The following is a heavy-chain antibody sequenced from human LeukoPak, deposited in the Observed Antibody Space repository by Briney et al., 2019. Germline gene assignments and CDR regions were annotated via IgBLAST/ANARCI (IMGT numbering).Heavy chain of an antibody. V-gene: IGHV4-34*01. CDR2: INHSGST. J-gene: IGHJ4*02. CDR1: RGSFSGYY. D-gene: IGHD4-17*01. Sequence: SETLSLTCAVYRGSFSGYYWSWIRQPPGKGLEWIGEINHSGSTNYNPSLKSRVTISVDTSKNQFSLKLSSVTAADTAVYYCARGHDEYGDYYFDYWGQGTLVTVSS. CDR3: ARGHDEYGDYYFDY.